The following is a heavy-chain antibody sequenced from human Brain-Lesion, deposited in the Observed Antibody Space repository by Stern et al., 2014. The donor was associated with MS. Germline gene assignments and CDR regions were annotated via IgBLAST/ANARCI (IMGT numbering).Heavy chain of an antibody. V-gene: IGHV4-61*02. Sequence: VQLVESGPGLVKPSQTLSLSCTVSGGSISSGGFYWSWIRQPAGKGLEWIGRIFNSGSTRYNPSPQSRVTTPKDPYQNHFPPGVTSMTAADTAVYYCARGRVVPGFQYYATDVWGQGTTVIVSS. J-gene: IGHJ6*02. CDR3: ARGRVVPGFQYYATDV. CDR1: GGSISSGGFY. D-gene: IGHD2-2*01. CDR2: IFNSGST.